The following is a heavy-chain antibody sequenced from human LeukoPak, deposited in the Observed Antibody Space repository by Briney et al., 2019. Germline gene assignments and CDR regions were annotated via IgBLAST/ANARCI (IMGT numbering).Heavy chain of an antibody. J-gene: IGHJ4*02. CDR1: GFTFSSYA. CDR3: AKDAGGKYYYDSSGPSPPYYFDY. Sequence: PGGSLRLSCAASGFTFSSYAMSWVRQAPGKGLEWVSAISGSGGSTYYADSVKGRFTISRDNSKNTLYLQMNSLRAEDTAVYYCAKDAGGKYYYDSSGPSPPYYFDYWGQGTLVTVSS. D-gene: IGHD3-22*01. V-gene: IGHV3-23*01. CDR2: ISGSGGST.